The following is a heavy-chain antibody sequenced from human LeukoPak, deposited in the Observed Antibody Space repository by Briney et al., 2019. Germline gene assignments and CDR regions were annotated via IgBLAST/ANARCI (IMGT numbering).Heavy chain of an antibody. Sequence: SETLSLTCAAYGGSFSGYYWSWIRQPPGKGLEWIGEINHSGSTNYNPSLKSRVTISVDTSKNQFSLKLSSVTAADTAVYYCARGPLGDFWSGSTNYYYGMDVWGQGTTVTVSS. D-gene: IGHD3-3*01. J-gene: IGHJ6*02. CDR3: ARGPLGDFWSGSTNYYYGMDV. CDR1: GGSFSGYY. V-gene: IGHV4-34*01. CDR2: INHSGST.